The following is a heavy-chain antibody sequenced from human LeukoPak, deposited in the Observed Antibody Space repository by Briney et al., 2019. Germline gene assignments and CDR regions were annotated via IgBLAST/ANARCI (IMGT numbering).Heavy chain of an antibody. CDR1: GGSISSSRYY. CDR2: IYYSGTT. V-gene: IGHV4-39*01. D-gene: IGHD3-9*01. CDR3: ATEDTTGYYNY. Sequence: SETLSLTCTVSGGSISSSRYYWGWIRQPPGKGLEWIGSIYYSGTTYYNPSLKSRVTISVDTSKNQFSLKLSSVTAPDTAVYYCATEDTTGYYNYWGQGTLVTVSS. J-gene: IGHJ4*02.